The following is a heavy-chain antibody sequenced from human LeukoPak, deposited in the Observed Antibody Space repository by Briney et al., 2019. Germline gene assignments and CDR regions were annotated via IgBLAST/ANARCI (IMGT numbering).Heavy chain of an antibody. CDR2: ISHDGSTT. Sequence: GGSLRLSCAASGFTFSSYAMHWVRQAPGKGLEWVAVISHDGSTTYYADSVKGRFTTSRDNSKNTLYLQMDTLGAEDTAVYCCARAVVGKEDLDYWGQGTLVTVSS. CDR1: GFTFSSYA. D-gene: IGHD6-19*01. V-gene: IGHV3-30*04. J-gene: IGHJ4*02. CDR3: ARAVVGKEDLDY.